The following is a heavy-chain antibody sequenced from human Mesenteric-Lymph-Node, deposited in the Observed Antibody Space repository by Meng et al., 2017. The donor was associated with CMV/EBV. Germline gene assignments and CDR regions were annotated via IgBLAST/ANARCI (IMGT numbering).Heavy chain of an antibody. CDR1: GFTFSSYA. D-gene: IGHD3-22*01. J-gene: IGHJ4*02. V-gene: IGHV3-49*04. CDR2: ISSKAYGWTT. CDR3: TRLEYYYDSSGYWDYFDY. Sequence: GGSLRLSCAASGFTFSSYAMSWVRQAPGKGLEWVGFISSKAYGWTTEYAASVKGRFTISRDDSKSIAYRQMNSLKTEDTAVYYCTRLEYYYDSSGYWDYFDYWGQGTLVTVSS.